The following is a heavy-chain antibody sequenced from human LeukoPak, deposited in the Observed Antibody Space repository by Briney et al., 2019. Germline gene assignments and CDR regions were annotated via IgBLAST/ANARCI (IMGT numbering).Heavy chain of an antibody. V-gene: IGHV3-30*04. CDR1: GFTFSSYA. J-gene: IGHJ4*02. CDR2: ISYDGSNK. Sequence: GGSLRLSCAASGFTFSSYAMHWVRQAPGKGLEWVAVISYDGSNKYYADSVKGRFTISRDNSKNTLYLQMNSLRAEDTAVYYCARVQYSGIYYFAYWGQGTLVTVSS. D-gene: IGHD1-26*01. CDR3: ARVQYSGIYYFAY.